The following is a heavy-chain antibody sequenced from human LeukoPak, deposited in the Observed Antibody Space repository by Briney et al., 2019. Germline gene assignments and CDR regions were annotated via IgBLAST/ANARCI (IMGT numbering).Heavy chain of an antibody. V-gene: IGHV1-69*01. CDR3: ARDWTGGSGSIGVVWFDP. CDR1: GGTFSSYA. CDR2: IIPIFGTA. J-gene: IGHJ5*02. D-gene: IGHD3-10*01. Sequence: SVKVSCKASGGTFSSYAISWVRQAPGQGLEWMGGIIPIFGTANYAQKFQGRVTITADESTSTAYMELSSLRTEDTAVYYCARDWTGGSGSIGVVWFDPWGQGTLVTVSS.